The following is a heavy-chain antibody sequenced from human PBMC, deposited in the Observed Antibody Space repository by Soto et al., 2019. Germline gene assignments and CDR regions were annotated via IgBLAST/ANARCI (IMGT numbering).Heavy chain of an antibody. CDR1: GFTFSSYW. CDR2: IKQDGSEK. D-gene: IGHD3-3*01. V-gene: IGHV3-7*01. Sequence: GGSLRLSCAASGFTFSSYWMSWVRQAPGKGLEWVANIKQDGSEKYYVDSVKGRFTISRDNAKNSLYLQMNSLRAEDTAVYYCARDRYSYYVFWSGSLPYYYYGMDVWGQGTTVTVPS. J-gene: IGHJ6*02. CDR3: ARDRYSYYVFWSGSLPYYYYGMDV.